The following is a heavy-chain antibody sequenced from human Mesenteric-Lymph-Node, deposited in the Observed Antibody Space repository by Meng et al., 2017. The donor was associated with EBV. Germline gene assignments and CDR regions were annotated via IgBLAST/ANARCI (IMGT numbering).Heavy chain of an antibody. J-gene: IGHJ4*02. CDR1: GGSFSSYP. D-gene: IGHD2-15*01. CDR3: ATDDCNGGTCYSCDY. CDR2: IIPMFGAA. Sequence: VQRVQSGAEVKKPGSSVKVSCKASGGSFSSYPISWVRQAPGQGLEWMGGIIPMFGAARYAQKFQGRVTITADESTTTAYMELSSLSSDDTAIYYCATDDCNGGTCYSCDYWGQGTLVTVSS. V-gene: IGHV1-69*01.